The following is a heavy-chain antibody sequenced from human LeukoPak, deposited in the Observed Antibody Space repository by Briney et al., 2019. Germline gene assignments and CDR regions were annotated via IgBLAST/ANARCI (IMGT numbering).Heavy chain of an antibody. D-gene: IGHD2-15*01. J-gene: IGHJ4*02. CDR1: GFTFSSYE. CDR2: ISSSGSTI. V-gene: IGHV3-48*03. CDR3: ARDLREGYCSGGSCYKRVFFDY. Sequence: PGGSLRLSCAASGFTFSSYEMNWVRQAPGKGLEGVSYISSSGSTIYYADSVKGRFTISRDNAKNSLYLQMNSLRAEDTAVYYCARDLREGYCSGGSCYKRVFFDYWGQGTLVTVSS.